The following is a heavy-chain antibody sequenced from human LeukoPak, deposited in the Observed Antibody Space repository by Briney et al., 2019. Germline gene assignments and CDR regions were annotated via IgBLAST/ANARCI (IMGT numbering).Heavy chain of an antibody. V-gene: IGHV3-23*01. J-gene: IGHJ3*02. CDR1: VFTFSSYA. CDR2: ISGSGGGT. CDR3: AKDLIVGATADAFDI. D-gene: IGHD1-26*01. Sequence: GGSLRLSCAASVFTFSSYAMSWVPQAPGKGLEGGSVISGSGGGTYYADSVKGRFTISRDNSNNTLYLQMNSLRAEDTAIYYCAKDLIVGATADAFDIWGQGTMVTVTS.